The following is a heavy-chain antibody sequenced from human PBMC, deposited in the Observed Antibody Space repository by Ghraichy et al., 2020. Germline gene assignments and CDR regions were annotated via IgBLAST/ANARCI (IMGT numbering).Heavy chain of an antibody. CDR1: GGSISSSSYY. CDR2: IYYSGST. J-gene: IGHJ3*01. V-gene: IGHV4-39*01. CDR3: AARFDSGSYYFSYPSN. Sequence: SETLSLTCTVSGGSISSSSYYWGWIRQPPGKGLEWIGSIYYSGSTYYNPSLKSRVTISVDTSKNQFSLKLSSVTAADTAVYYCAARFDSGSYYFSYPSNWGQGIMVTVSS. D-gene: IGHD1-26*01.